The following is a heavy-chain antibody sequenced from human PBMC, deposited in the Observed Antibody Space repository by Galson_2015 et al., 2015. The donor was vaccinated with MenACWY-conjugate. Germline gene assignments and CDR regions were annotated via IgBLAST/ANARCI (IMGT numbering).Heavy chain of an antibody. Sequence: SLRLSCAASGFTVSSNYMSWVRQAPGKGLEWFSVIYSGGSTYYADSVKGRFTISRDNSKNTLYLQMNSLRAEDTAVYYCARSGYGDYARWFDPWGQGTLVTVSS. J-gene: IGHJ5*02. CDR3: ARSGYGDYARWFDP. D-gene: IGHD4-17*01. V-gene: IGHV3-66*02. CDR2: IYSGGST. CDR1: GFTVSSNY.